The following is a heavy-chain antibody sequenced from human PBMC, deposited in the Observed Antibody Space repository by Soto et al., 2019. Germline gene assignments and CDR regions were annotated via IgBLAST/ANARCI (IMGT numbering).Heavy chain of an antibody. V-gene: IGHV3-30-3*01. CDR2: ISYDGSNK. Sequence: ESGGGVVQPGRSLRLSCAASGFTFSSYAMHWVRQAPGKGLEWVAVISYDGSNKYYADSVKGRFTISRDNSKNTLYLQMNSLRAEDTAVYYCARGVTIFGVVSPPGYCGQVTLVTVSS. CDR1: GFTFSSYA. D-gene: IGHD3-3*01. CDR3: ARGVTIFGVVSPPGY. J-gene: IGHJ4*02.